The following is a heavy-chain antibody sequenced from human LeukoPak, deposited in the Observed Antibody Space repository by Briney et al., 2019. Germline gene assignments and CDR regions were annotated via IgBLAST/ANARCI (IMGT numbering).Heavy chain of an antibody. CDR1: GGSISSYY. CDR3: ARHMGLGYSYGYPYFDY. J-gene: IGHJ4*02. Sequence: SETLSLTCTVPGGSISSYYWSWIRQPPGKGLEWIGYIYYSGSTNYNPSLKSRVTISVDTSKNQFSLKLSSVTAADTAVYYCARHMGLGYSYGYPYFDYWGQGTLVTVSS. D-gene: IGHD5-18*01. CDR2: IYYSGST. V-gene: IGHV4-59*08.